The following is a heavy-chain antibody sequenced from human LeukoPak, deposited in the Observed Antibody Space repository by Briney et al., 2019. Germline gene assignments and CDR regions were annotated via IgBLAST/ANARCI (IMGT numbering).Heavy chain of an antibody. Sequence: ASVKVSCKASGGTFSSYAISWVRQAPGQGLEWMGRIIPILGIANYAQKFQGRVTITADKSTSTAYMELSSLRSEDTAVYYCARELVAAIGYFDYWGQGTLVTVSS. D-gene: IGHD5-12*01. CDR1: GGTFSSYA. V-gene: IGHV1-69*04. CDR2: IIPILGIA. CDR3: ARELVAAIGYFDY. J-gene: IGHJ4*02.